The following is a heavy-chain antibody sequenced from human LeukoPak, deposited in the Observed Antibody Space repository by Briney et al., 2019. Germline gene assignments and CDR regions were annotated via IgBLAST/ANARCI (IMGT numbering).Heavy chain of an antibody. Sequence: SVKVSCKASGGTFSSYAISWVRQAPGQGLEWMGGIIPILGTANYAQKLQGRVTMTTDTSTSTAYMELRSLRSDDTAVYYCARRLGRRLVPYYYYGMDVWGPGTTVTVSS. CDR2: IIPILGTA. CDR3: ARRLGRRLVPYYYYGMDV. J-gene: IGHJ6*02. CDR1: GGTFSSYA. V-gene: IGHV1-69*10. D-gene: IGHD6-19*01.